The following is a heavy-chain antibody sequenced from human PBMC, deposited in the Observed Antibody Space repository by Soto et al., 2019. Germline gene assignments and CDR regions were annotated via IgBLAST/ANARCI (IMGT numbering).Heavy chain of an antibody. CDR1: GFTFSSYA. D-gene: IGHD4-17*01. CDR2: ISGSGDKT. CDR3: AKPPRDDGENEGLYRYVEL. J-gene: IGHJ2*01. Sequence: EVQLSESGGGLVQPGGSLRLSCVVSGFTFSSYAMSWVRQAPGKGPEWVSAISGSGDKTYYADSVKGRFTVSRDNSKNTLYLQMNSLRGEDTAVYYCAKPPRDDGENEGLYRYVELWGRGTLVTVSS. V-gene: IGHV3-23*01.